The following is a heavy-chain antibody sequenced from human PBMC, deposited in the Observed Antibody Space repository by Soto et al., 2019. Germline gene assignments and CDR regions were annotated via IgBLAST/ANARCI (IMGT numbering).Heavy chain of an antibody. J-gene: IGHJ4*02. CDR1: GGTLSSSA. V-gene: IGHV1-69*01. Sequence: QVQLVQSGAEVKKPGSSVKVSCKASGGTLSSSAINWVRQAHGQGLEWMGGIIPTFGTPNYAQKFQARATITADESSSTAYMYLSSLKSEDTAVYYCASNDCSDRSGYYGAFDYWGQGTLVTVSS. CDR3: ASNDCSDRSGYYGAFDY. D-gene: IGHD3-22*01. CDR2: IIPTFGTP.